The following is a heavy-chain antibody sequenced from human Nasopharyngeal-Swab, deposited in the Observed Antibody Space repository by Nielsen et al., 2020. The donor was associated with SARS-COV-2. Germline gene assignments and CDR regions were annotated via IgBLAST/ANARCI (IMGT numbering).Heavy chain of an antibody. J-gene: IGHJ4*02. CDR2: ISWNSGSI. V-gene: IGHV3-9*03. D-gene: IGHD3-10*01. CDR3: AAYGSGSYYTL. CDR1: GFTFDDYA. Sequence: GGSLRLSCAASGFTFDDYAMHWVRHAPGKGLEWVSGISWNSGSIGYADSVKGRFTISRDNVKNSLYLQMNRLRAEDMALYYCAAYGSGSYYTLWGQGTLVTVSS.